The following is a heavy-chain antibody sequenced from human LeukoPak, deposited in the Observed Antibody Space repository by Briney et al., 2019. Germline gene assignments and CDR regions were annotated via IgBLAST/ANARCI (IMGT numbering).Heavy chain of an antibody. V-gene: IGHV3-23*01. CDR2: ISDTGNT. J-gene: IGHJ4*02. D-gene: IGHD2-15*01. Sequence: GGSLRLSCAASGFTFSSYAMSWVRQAPGKGLEWVSTISDTGNTYHADSVKGRFTISRDSSKNTLFLQMNRLRPEDAAVYYCAKAPVTTCRGAFCYPFDYWGLGTLVTVSS. CDR1: GFTFSSYA. CDR3: AKAPVTTCRGAFCYPFDY.